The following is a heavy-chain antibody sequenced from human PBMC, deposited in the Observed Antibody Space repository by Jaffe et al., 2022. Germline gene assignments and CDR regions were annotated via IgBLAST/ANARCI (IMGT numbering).Heavy chain of an antibody. CDR2: ISSSSSTI. V-gene: IGHV3-48*01. CDR3: ARDPQGITMVQGRAYYMDV. CDR1: GFTFSSYS. J-gene: IGHJ6*03. D-gene: IGHD3-10*01. Sequence: EVQLVESGGGLVQPGGSLRLSCAASGFTFSSYSMNWVRQAPGKGLEWVSYISSSSSTIYYADSVKGRFTISRDNAKNSLYLQMNSLRAEDTAVYYCARDPQGITMVQGRAYYMDVWGKGTTVTVSS.